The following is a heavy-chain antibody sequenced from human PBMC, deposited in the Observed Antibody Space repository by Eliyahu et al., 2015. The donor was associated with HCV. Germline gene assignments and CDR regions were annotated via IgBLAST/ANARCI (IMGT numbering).Heavy chain of an antibody. Sequence: QMQVVQSGPEVKKPGTSVKVSCKTSGFTFSNSAIQWVRQAPGQHLEWIGWMVVGSGDRRSAPKFQGRVTTTSDLSTRTAYMELGGLTSEDTAVYYCAAERYDGGAYHCCTFEMWGQGTMVTVSS. CDR3: AAERYDGGAYHCCTFEM. CDR2: MVVGSGDR. V-gene: IGHV1-58*02. CDR1: GFTFSNSA. J-gene: IGHJ3*02. D-gene: IGHD3-16*01.